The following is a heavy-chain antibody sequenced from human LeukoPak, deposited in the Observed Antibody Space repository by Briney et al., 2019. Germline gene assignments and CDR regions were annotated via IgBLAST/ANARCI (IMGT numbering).Heavy chain of an antibody. D-gene: IGHD4-17*01. Sequence: ASVKVSCKASGDIVTSYYMNRVRQAPGQGLEWMGMTNPSGGSTSYAQKFQGRVTMTRDTSTSTVYMELSSLRSEDTAVYYCARQGMTTVTTWFDYWGQGTLVTVSS. J-gene: IGHJ4*02. V-gene: IGHV1-46*01. CDR3: ARQGMTTVTTWFDY. CDR2: TNPSGGST. CDR1: GDIVTSYY.